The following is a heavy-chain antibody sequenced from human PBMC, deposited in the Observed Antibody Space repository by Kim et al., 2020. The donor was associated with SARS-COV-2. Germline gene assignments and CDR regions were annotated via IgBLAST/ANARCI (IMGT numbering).Heavy chain of an antibody. V-gene: IGHV1-2*02. J-gene: IGHJ4*02. D-gene: IGHD3-3*01. CDR3: ARWGFYDFRDTYYFDY. Sequence: ASVKVSCKASGYTFTGYYMHWVRQAPGQGLEWMGWINPNSGGTNYAQKFQGRVTMTRDTSISTAYMELSRLRSDDTAVYYCARWGFYDFRDTYYFDYWGQGTLVTVSS. CDR1: GYTFTGYY. CDR2: INPNSGGT.